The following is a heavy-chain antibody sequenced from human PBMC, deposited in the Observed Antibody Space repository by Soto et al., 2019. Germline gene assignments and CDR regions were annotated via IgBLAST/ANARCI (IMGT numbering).Heavy chain of an antibody. J-gene: IGHJ6*02. CDR1: GFTFSSYA. CDR2: ISSSGSSI. Sequence: GGSLRLSCAASGFTFSSYAMNWVRQAPGKGLEWVSDISSSGSSIYYADSVKGRFTISRDNSKNTLYLQMSSLRAEDTAVYYCARRPYGMDVWGQGTTVTVSS. CDR3: ARRPYGMDV. V-gene: IGHV3-48*03.